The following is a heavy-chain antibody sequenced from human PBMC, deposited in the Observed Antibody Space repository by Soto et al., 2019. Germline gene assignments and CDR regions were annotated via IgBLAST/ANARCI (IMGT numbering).Heavy chain of an antibody. CDR1: GYTFTSYY. V-gene: IGHV1-46*01. Sequence: ASVKVSCKASGYTFTSYYMHWVRQAPGQGLEWMGIINPSGGSTSYAQKFQGRVTMTRDTSTSTVYMELSSLRSEDTAVYYCARGEWCSSTSCYVTGIYYYYYGMDVWGQGTTVTV. CDR3: ARGEWCSSTSCYVTGIYYYYYGMDV. D-gene: IGHD2-2*01. CDR2: INPSGGST. J-gene: IGHJ6*02.